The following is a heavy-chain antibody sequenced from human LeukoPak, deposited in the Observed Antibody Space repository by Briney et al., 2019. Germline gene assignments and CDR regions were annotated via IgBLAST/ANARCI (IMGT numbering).Heavy chain of an antibody. J-gene: IGHJ6*03. CDR1: GYTFTMYY. D-gene: IGHD3-16*01. CDR2: INPSDGAT. CDR3: ARGQRSGVSGDLGGLFASYYTYYYMDV. Sequence: ASVKVSCKASGYTFTMYYIHWVRQAPGQGLEWMGMINPSDGATTYAQKFQGRVTMTRDTSTTTVYMDLRSLRSEDTAVYFCARGQRSGVSGDLGGLFASYYTYYYMDVWGRGTTVTVSS. V-gene: IGHV1-46*01.